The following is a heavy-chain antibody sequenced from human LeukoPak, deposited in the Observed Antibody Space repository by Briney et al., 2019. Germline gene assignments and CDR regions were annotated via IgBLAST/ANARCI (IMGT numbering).Heavy chain of an antibody. CDR2: ISYDGSNK. J-gene: IGHJ4*02. CDR1: GFTFSSYG. Sequence: QPGGSLRLSCAAAGFTFSSYGMHWVRQAPGKGLEWVAVISYDGSNKYYADSVKGRCTISRDNSKNTLYLQMNSLRAEDTAVYYCAKRGATNFYFDYWGQGTLVTVSS. CDR3: AKRGATNFYFDY. V-gene: IGHV3-30*18. D-gene: IGHD1-26*01.